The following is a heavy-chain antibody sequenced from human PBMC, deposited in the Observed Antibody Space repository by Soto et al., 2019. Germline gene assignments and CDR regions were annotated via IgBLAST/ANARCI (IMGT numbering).Heavy chain of an antibody. CDR3: ARDAVVTPTRAGFDI. CDR1: GVSISSDDYY. D-gene: IGHD2-21*02. J-gene: IGHJ3*02. CDR2: IYHSGST. Sequence: SETLSLTCSVSGVSISSDDYYWRWIRQHPGKGLEWIGYIYHSGSTYYNPSLKSRITISVDTSENQFSLKLSSVTAADTAVYYCARDAVVTPTRAGFDIWGHGTMVTVSS. V-gene: IGHV4-31*03.